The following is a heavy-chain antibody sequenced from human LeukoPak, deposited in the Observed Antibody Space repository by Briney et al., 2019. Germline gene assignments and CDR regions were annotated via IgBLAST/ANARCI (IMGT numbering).Heavy chain of an antibody. D-gene: IGHD3-3*01. Sequence: PSETLSLTCTVSGGSISGGGFYWSWIRQHPGKGLEWIGCIYYSGNTFYNPSLKSRVTISVDTSKNQFSLKLSSVTAADTAVYYCARHSPIFGVVKEDYYYYYGMDVWGQGTTVTVSS. J-gene: IGHJ6*02. CDR1: GGSISGGGFY. CDR3: ARHSPIFGVVKEDYYYYYGMDV. V-gene: IGHV4-31*03. CDR2: IYYSGNT.